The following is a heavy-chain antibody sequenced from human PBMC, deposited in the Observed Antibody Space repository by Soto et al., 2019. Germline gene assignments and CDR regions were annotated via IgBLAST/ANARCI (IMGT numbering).Heavy chain of an antibody. D-gene: IGHD1-1*01. J-gene: IGHJ5*02. CDR2: ISSSGSTI. CDR1: GCTFSSYE. V-gene: IGHV3-48*03. Sequence: EVQLVESGGGLVQPGGSLRLSCAASGCTFSSYEMNWVRQAPGKGLEWVSYISSSGSTIYYADSVKGRFTISRDNAKNSLYLQMNSLRAEDTAVYYCARGRSWTGFDPWGQGTLVTVSS. CDR3: ARGRSWTGFDP.